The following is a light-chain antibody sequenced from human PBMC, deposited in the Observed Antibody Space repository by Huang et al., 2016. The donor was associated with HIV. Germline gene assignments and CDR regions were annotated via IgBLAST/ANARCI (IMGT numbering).Light chain of an antibody. CDR1: QTITSF. CDR2: AAS. Sequence: DIQMTQSPSSLSASVGDRVTITCRASQTITSFLNWYQQKPGKAPKLLIYAASSLQSGVPSRFSGSGSGTSCTLTINTLQPEDFATYYCQQSSSTPFTFGPGTRVDIK. CDR3: QQSSSTPFT. V-gene: IGKV1-39*01. J-gene: IGKJ3*01.